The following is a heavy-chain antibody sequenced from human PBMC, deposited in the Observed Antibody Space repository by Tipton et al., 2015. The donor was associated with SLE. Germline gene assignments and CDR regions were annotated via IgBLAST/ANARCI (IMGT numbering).Heavy chain of an antibody. D-gene: IGHD2/OR15-2a*01. CDR3: ARIPRISRPYYMDV. V-gene: IGHV3-7*01. CDR1: GFTFSRHW. J-gene: IGHJ6*03. CDR2: IHEDGGEK. Sequence: SLRLSCAASGFTFSRHWMSWVRQPLGQGLEWVANIHEDGGEKYYVDSVKGRFTISRDNAENSLYLQMNSLGAEDTAVYYCARIPRISRPYYMDVWGKGTTVTVSS.